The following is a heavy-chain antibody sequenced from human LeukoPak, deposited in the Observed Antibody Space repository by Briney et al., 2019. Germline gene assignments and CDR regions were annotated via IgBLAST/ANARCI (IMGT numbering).Heavy chain of an antibody. J-gene: IGHJ4*02. V-gene: IGHV3-30*04. CDR3: ARDRRYCSGGSCYFDYFFDY. D-gene: IGHD2-15*01. Sequence: GGSLRLSSAASGFTFNSFAVHWVRQAPGKGLEWVAVISYDGSINFYAASVKGRFTISRDNSKNTLYLQMNSLRIDDTALYFCARDRRYCSGGSCYFDYFFDYWGQGTLVTVSS. CDR1: GFTFNSFA. CDR2: ISYDGSIN.